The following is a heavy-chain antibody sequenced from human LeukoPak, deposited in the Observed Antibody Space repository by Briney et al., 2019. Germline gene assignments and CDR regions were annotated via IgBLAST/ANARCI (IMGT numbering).Heavy chain of an antibody. D-gene: IGHD3-22*01. CDR2: IYYSGST. CDR1: GGSISSSSYC. Sequence: SETLSLTCTVSGGSISSSSYCWGWIRQPPGKGLEWIGSIYYSGSTYYNPSLKSRVTISVDTSKNQFSLKLSSVTAADTAVYYCAWSYYYDSGMFDYWGQGTLVTVSS. V-gene: IGHV4-39*01. CDR3: AWSYYYDSGMFDY. J-gene: IGHJ4*02.